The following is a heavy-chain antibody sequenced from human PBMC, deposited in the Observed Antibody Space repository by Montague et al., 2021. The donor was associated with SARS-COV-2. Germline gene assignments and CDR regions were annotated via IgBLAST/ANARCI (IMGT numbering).Heavy chain of an antibody. V-gene: IGHV4-59*08. D-gene: IGHD6-19*01. Sequence: SETLSLTCTVSGGSTASHYWNWIRQSPGKRPEWIGYVYYNGDTKYNPSLQSRVTMSIDTSENHFSLRLNSVTAAVTAVYFCARGWAFDAWGQGRLVTVSS. J-gene: IGHJ3*01. CDR3: ARGWAFDA. CDR1: GGSTASHY. CDR2: VYYNGDT.